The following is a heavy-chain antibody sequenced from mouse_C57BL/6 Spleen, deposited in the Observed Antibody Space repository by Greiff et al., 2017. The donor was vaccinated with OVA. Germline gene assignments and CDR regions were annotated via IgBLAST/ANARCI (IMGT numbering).Heavy chain of an antibody. Sequence: EVKLQESGPELVKPGASVKIPCKASGYTFTDYNMDWVKQSHGKSLEWIGDINPNNGGTIYNQKFKGKATLTVDKSSSTAYMELRSLTSEDTAVYYCARSGSRNFLFDYWGQGTTLTVSS. CDR3: ARSGSRNFLFDY. CDR2: INPNNGGT. D-gene: IGHD1-1*01. CDR1: GYTFTDYN. V-gene: IGHV1-18*01. J-gene: IGHJ2*01.